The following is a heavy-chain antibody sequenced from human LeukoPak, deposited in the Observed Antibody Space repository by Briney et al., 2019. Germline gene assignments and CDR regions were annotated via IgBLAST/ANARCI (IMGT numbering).Heavy chain of an antibody. Sequence: PGGSLRLSCAASGFTFSSYSMNWVRQAPGKGLEWVSSISSSSSYIYYADSVKGRFTISRDNAKNSLYLQMNSLRAEDTAVYYCARTQRIAARSRDAFDIWGQGTMVTVSS. J-gene: IGHJ3*02. CDR3: ARTQRIAARSRDAFDI. CDR1: GFTFSSYS. CDR2: ISSSSSYI. D-gene: IGHD6-6*01. V-gene: IGHV3-21*01.